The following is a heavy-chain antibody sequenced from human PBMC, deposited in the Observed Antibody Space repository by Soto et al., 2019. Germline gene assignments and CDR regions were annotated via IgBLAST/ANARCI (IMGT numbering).Heavy chain of an antibody. V-gene: IGHV4-34*01. Sequence: QVQLQQWGAGPLRPLETLSLTCGVSGGSFSGYYWAWIRQSPGKGLEWIGEINDRGSINYNPSLKSRVSIPVATSTKHYALSLRSVPAADTAVYYCARESHDILTGPPWVWYFDLWGRGTLVTVSS. CDR3: ARESHDILTGPPWVWYFDL. CDR1: GGSFSGYY. CDR2: INDRGSI. D-gene: IGHD3-9*01. J-gene: IGHJ2*01.